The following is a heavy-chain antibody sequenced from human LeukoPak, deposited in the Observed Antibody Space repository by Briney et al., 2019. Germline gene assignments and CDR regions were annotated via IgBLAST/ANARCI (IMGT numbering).Heavy chain of an antibody. CDR2: IIPIFGTA. CDR3: ARDQVSRDTAMVPYYYYGMDV. D-gene: IGHD5-18*01. Sequence: PVKVSCKASGGTFSSYAISWVRQAPGQGLEWMGGIIPIFGTANYAQKFQGRVTITADESTSTAYMELSSLRSEDTAVYYCARDQVSRDTAMVPYYYYGMDVWGQGTTVTVSS. J-gene: IGHJ6*02. V-gene: IGHV1-69*13. CDR1: GGTFSSYA.